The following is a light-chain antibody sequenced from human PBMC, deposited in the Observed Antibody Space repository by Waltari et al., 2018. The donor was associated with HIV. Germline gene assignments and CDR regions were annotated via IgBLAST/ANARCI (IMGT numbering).Light chain of an antibody. CDR3: AAWGDSLTSYV. J-gene: IGLJ1*01. V-gene: IGLV1-47*01. Sequence: QSVLTQPPSASETPGQRVTTPCSGSSSNFGGNYVSWYQQLPGTAPKLLIYRNNQRPSGVPDRFSGSKSGTSASLAISGLRSEDEADYYCAAWGDSLTSYVFGTGTKVTVL. CDR1: SSNFGGNY. CDR2: RNN.